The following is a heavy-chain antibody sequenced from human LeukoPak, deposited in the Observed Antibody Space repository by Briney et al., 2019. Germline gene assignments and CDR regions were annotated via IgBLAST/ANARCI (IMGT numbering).Heavy chain of an antibody. J-gene: IGHJ6*03. D-gene: IGHD5-24*01. CDR2: IKGSGPTT. Sequence: GGSLRLSCEASGFTFSDYYMSWIRQALGKGLEWVSHIKGSGPTTYYADSVRGRFTISRDNAKNSLFLQMNSLRVDDTAIYYCARAGEMRYMDVWGKGTAVAVSS. CDR1: GFTFSDYY. V-gene: IGHV3-11*04. CDR3: ARAGEMRYMDV.